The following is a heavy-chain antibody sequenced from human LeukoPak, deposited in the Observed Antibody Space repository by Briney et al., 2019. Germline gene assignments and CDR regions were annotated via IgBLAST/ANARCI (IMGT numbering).Heavy chain of an antibody. CDR1: GASISGYY. V-gene: IGHV4-59*13. CDR3: ARYMRDSGTYDFDY. Sequence: SETLSLTCSVSGASISGYYWSWIWQTPGKGLEWIGYVYYTGSTNYNPSLQSRVTITVDTSNNQFSLNLRSVTAADTAVYYCARYMRDSGTYDFDYWGQGTLVTVSS. J-gene: IGHJ4*02. CDR2: VYYTGST. D-gene: IGHD3-3*01.